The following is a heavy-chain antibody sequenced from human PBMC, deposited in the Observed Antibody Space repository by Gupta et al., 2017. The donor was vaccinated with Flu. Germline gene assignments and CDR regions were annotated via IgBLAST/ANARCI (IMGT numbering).Heavy chain of an antibody. D-gene: IGHD2-2*01. Sequence: NWVRQAPGKGLEWISYISSSSSMIYYADSVQGRFTISRDNAKNSLYLQMNSLRAEDTAVYYCAAGTSGALDPYDYWGQGTLVTVSS. J-gene: IGHJ4*02. V-gene: IGHV3-48*01. CDR3: AAGTSGALDPYDY. CDR2: ISSSSSMI.